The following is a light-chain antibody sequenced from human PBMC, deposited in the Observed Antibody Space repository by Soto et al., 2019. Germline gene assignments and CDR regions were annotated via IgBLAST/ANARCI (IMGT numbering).Light chain of an antibody. CDR1: QSISNY. CDR3: QQSYSTPIT. CDR2: AAS. V-gene: IGKV1-39*01. Sequence: DVQMTQSPSSLSASVGDRVTITCRASQSISNYLNWYQQKPGKAPKLLIYAASTFQSGVPSRFSGSGTETDFTLTITSLQPEDFATYYCQQSYSTPITFGRGTRLENK. J-gene: IGKJ5*01.